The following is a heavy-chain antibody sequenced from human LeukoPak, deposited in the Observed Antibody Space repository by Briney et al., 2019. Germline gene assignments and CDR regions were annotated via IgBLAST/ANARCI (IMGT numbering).Heavy chain of an antibody. J-gene: IGHJ3*02. CDR3: ARESAVAGTVNAFDI. CDR1: GYTFTGYY. V-gene: IGHV1-2*02. CDR2: INPNSGGT. Sequence: GASVKVSCNASGYTFTGYYMHWVRQAPGQGLEWMGWINPNSGGTNYAQKFQGRVTMTRDTSISTAYMELSRLRSDDTAVYYCARESAVAGTVNAFDIWGQGTMVTVSS. D-gene: IGHD6-19*01.